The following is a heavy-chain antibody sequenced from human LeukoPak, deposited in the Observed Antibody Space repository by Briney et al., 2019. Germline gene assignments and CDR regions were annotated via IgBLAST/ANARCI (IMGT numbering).Heavy chain of an antibody. CDR1: GGSISSYY. CDR2: IYYSGST. CDR3: ARKGVVITTSQDIFDY. J-gene: IGHJ4*02. D-gene: IGHD3-22*01. V-gene: IGHV4-59*12. Sequence: SETLSLTCTVSGGSISSYYWSWIRQPPGKGLEWIGYIYYSGSTNYNPSLKSRVTISVDTSKNQFSLKLSSVTAADTAVYYCARKGVVITTSQDIFDYWGQGTLVTVSS.